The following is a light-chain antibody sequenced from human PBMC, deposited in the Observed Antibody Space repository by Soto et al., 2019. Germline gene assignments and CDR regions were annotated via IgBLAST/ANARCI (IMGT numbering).Light chain of an antibody. J-gene: IGLJ2*01. CDR2: VVT. CDR1: RDDIGAYDY. Sequence: LTQPASVSGSPGQSITISCAGTRDDIGAYDYVSWYQQHPGNAPKLLVYVVTNRPSGVSDRFSGSKSGNTASLTISGLQAEDEADYYCNSYTNSSAVVFGGGTKVTVL. V-gene: IGLV2-14*01. CDR3: NSYTNSSAVV.